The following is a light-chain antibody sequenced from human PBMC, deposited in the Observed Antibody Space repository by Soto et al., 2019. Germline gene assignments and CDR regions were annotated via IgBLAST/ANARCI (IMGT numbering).Light chain of an antibody. CDR1: QSVSSN. Sequence: EIVMTQSPDTLSVSPGERATLSCRASQSVSSNLAWYQQKPGQAPRLLIYGASTRATAIPARFSGSGSGTEFTLTISSLQSEDFAVYYCQQYNDWPLTFGGGTKVELK. CDR2: GAS. V-gene: IGKV3-15*01. J-gene: IGKJ4*01. CDR3: QQYNDWPLT.